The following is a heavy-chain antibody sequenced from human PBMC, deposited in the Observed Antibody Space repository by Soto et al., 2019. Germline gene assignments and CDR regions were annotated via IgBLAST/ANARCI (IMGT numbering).Heavy chain of an antibody. J-gene: IGHJ6*02. Sequence: LHLSCAAAGLPISSYSMHWVRKAPGKGLEWVAVISYDGSNKYYADSVKGRFTISRDNSKNTLYLQMNSLRAEDTAVYYCARDASGLRFWVMPGFRYGWGQG. CDR1: GLPISSYS. V-gene: IGHV3-30-3*01. D-gene: IGHD3-3*01. CDR3: ARDASGLRFWVMPGFRYG. CDR2: ISYDGSNK.